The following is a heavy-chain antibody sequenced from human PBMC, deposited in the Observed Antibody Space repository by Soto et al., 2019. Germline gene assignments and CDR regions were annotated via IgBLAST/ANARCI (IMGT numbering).Heavy chain of an antibody. CDR1: VASLSSGGYY. V-gene: IGHV4-31*03. J-gene: IGHJ4*02. Sequence: TLSLTCTVSVASLSSGGYYWKWIRHHPGKGLEWIGHIYDTGSTSYNPSLKSRFTISLDTSKNLFSLKLTSVTAADTAVYYCATDGGTYSFDSWGQGTLVTVSS. D-gene: IGHD1-26*01. CDR3: ATDGGTYSFDS. CDR2: IYDTGST.